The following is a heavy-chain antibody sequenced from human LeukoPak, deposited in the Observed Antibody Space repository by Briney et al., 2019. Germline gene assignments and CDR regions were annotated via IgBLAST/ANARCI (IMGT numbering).Heavy chain of an antibody. CDR1: GFTFAGQA. J-gene: IGHJ4*02. V-gene: IGHV3-23*01. CDR2: ISVSSGNT. Sequence: GGSLRLSCAASGFTFAGQAMSWVRQAPGKGLEWVSGISVSSGNTHYADSVKGRFTISRDTSKNPVYLQMTSLRVDDPAVYYCAKTGSREFDYWGQGPLVPVSS. D-gene: IGHD6-13*01. CDR3: AKTGSREFDY.